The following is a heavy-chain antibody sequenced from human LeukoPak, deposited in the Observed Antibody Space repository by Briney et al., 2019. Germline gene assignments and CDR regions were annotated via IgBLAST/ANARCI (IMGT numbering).Heavy chain of an antibody. CDR1: GFTFSSYD. Sequence: GGSLRLSCAASGFTFSSYDMNWVRQAPGKGLEWVSYISSSGSSIYYADSVKGRFTISRDNAKNSLCLQMNSLRAEDTAVYYCAKESLYGDYPNNWFDPWGQGTLVTVSS. J-gene: IGHJ5*02. CDR3: AKESLYGDYPNNWFDP. D-gene: IGHD4-17*01. V-gene: IGHV3-48*03. CDR2: ISSSGSSI.